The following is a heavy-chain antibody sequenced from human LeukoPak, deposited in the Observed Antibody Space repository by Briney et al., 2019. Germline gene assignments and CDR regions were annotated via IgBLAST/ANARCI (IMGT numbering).Heavy chain of an antibody. V-gene: IGHV3-9*03. CDR2: ISWNSGSI. Sequence: GGSLRLSSAASGFTFDDYAMHWVRQAPGKGLEWVSGISWNSGSIGYADSVKGRFTIPRDDAKNSLYLQMNSLRAEDMALYYCARSYLAAAGPFDYWGQGTLVTVSS. CDR3: ARSYLAAAGPFDY. J-gene: IGHJ4*02. D-gene: IGHD6-13*01. CDR1: GFTFDDYA.